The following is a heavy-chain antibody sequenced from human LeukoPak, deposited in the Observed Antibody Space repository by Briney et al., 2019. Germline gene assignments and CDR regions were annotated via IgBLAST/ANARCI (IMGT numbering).Heavy chain of an antibody. Sequence: SETLSLTCTVSGGSISSYYWSWIRQPPGKGLEWIGSVYYSGSTYYNPSLKSRLTISKDTSKNQFSLKLSSVTAADTAVYFCATSRNVDQFDIWGRGTMVTVSS. V-gene: IGHV4-59*06. CDR2: VYYSGST. J-gene: IGHJ3*02. CDR1: GGSISSYY. D-gene: IGHD3/OR15-3a*01. CDR3: ATSRNVDQFDI.